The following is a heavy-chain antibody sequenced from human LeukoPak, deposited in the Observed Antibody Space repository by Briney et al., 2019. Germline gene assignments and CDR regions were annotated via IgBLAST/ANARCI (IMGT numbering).Heavy chain of an antibody. CDR2: IKHDGSEE. CDR1: GFTFSFHW. V-gene: IGHV3-7*01. CDR3: ARDGGVRGRLAYFDY. Sequence: GGSLRLSCAASGFTFSFHWMHWVRQARGEGLEGVADIKHDGSEEYYVDSVKGRFTISRDNAKKSLYLQMNSLRSEDTAVYYCARDGGVRGRLAYFDYWGQGNLVAVSS. J-gene: IGHJ4*02. D-gene: IGHD2-8*02.